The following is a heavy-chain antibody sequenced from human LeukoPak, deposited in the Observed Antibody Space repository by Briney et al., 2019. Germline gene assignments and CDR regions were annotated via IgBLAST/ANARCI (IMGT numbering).Heavy chain of an antibody. J-gene: IGHJ4*02. CDR1: GFTFSSSA. CDR2: ISASGGST. V-gene: IGHV3-23*01. CDR3: AKDQRRESPHYLDS. Sequence: GGSLRLSCAASGFTFSSSAMSWVRQVPGKGLEWVSGISASGGSTYYADSVRGRFTISRDNSKNTLYVQMNSLRDEDTAVYYCAKDQRRESPHYLDSWGQGTLVTVSS.